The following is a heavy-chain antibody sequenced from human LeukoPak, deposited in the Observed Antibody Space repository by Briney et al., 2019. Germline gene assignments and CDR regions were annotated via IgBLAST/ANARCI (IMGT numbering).Heavy chain of an antibody. CDR2: ISYDGSNK. V-gene: IGHV3-30-3*01. CDR1: GFTFSSYA. Sequence: GGSLRLSCAASGFTFSSYAMHWVRQAPGKGLEWVAVISYDGSNKYYADSVKGRFTISRDNSKNTLHLQMNSLRAEDTAVYYCARARPYGDCLRSGYYFDYWGQGTLVTVSS. D-gene: IGHD4-17*01. J-gene: IGHJ4*02. CDR3: ARARPYGDCLRSGYYFDY.